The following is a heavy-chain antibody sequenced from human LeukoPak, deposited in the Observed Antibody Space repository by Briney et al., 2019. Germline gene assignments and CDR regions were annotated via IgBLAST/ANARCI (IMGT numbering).Heavy chain of an antibody. J-gene: IGHJ4*02. V-gene: IGHV3-21*01. CDR1: GFTFSSYS. CDR3: ARSPQDGLRYFDY. D-gene: IGHD3-9*01. Sequence: GGSLRLSCAASGFTFSSYSMNWVRQAPGKGLEWVSSISSSSSYIYYADSVKGRFTISRDNAKNSLYLQMNSLRAEDTAVYYCARSPQDGLRYFDYWGQGTLVTVSS. CDR2: ISSSSSYI.